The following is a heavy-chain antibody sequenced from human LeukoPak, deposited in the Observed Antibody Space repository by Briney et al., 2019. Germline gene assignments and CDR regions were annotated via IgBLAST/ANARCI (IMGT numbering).Heavy chain of an antibody. CDR2: LYYTGST. V-gene: IGHV4-39*07. CDR3: ARGFNLEYFQN. Sequence: SETLSLTCTVSGGSISDSRHYWGWVRQPPGKGLEWIGSLYYTGSTYYNPSLKSRVTLSLDTSKNQFSLKLSSVTAADTAVHFCARGFNLEYFQNWGRGTLVTVSS. CDR1: GGSISDSRHY. J-gene: IGHJ1*01.